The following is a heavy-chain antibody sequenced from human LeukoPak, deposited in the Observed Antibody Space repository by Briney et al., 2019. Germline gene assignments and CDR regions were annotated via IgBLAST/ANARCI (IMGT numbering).Heavy chain of an antibody. CDR1: GYTFTSYG. CDR2: ISTLYGNK. CDR3: ARARSRASTCYWDH. V-gene: IGHV1-18*01. Sequence: ASVKVSCKASGYTFTSYGMSWVRQAPGQGLEWMGWISTLYGNKNFAQKFQGRVTMTSDTSTSTAYLELASLTSDDSAIYYCARARSRASTCYWDHWGQGTLVTVSS. J-gene: IGHJ4*02. D-gene: IGHD2/OR15-2a*01.